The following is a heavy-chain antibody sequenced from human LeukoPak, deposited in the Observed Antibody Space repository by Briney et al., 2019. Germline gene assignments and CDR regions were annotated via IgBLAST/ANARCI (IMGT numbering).Heavy chain of an antibody. D-gene: IGHD2-21*01. CDR3: AKDFRIGYSAHFDY. CDR1: GFTFRSHA. V-gene: IGHV3-23*01. CDR2: IYENGGTT. Sequence: GGSLRLSCVGSGFTFRSHAMSWVRQAPEKGLEFVSGIYENGGTTYYADSVKGRFSISRDNSKNTLYLQMDSLRGEDTAVYYRAKDFRIGYSAHFDYWGQGALVTVSS. J-gene: IGHJ4*02.